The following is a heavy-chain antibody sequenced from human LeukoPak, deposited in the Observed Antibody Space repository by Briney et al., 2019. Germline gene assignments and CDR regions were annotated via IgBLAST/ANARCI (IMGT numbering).Heavy chain of an antibody. CDR3: ARLEVVVVTPGRAAFDI. Sequence: GESLRISCKCSGYSFTSDCISWVRQMPGKGLEWIGWIDSIDSYTNYSPSFQGHVTTSADKSISTSYLQWSSLKASDTAMYYCARLEVVVVTPGRAAFDIWGQGTKVTVSS. CDR1: GYSFTSDC. D-gene: IGHD3-22*01. V-gene: IGHV5-10-1*01. J-gene: IGHJ3*02. CDR2: IDSIDSYT.